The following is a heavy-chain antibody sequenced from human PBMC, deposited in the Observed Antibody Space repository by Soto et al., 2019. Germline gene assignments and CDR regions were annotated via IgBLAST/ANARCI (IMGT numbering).Heavy chain of an antibody. V-gene: IGHV1-69*13. Sequence: SVKVSCKASGGTFSSYAISWVRQAPGQGLEWMGGIIPIFGTANYAQKFQGRVTITADESTSTAYMELSSLRSEDTAVYYCARDRYYDSSGPPGGMDVWGQGTTVTVSS. J-gene: IGHJ6*02. CDR1: GGTFSSYA. D-gene: IGHD3-22*01. CDR3: ARDRYYDSSGPPGGMDV. CDR2: IIPIFGTA.